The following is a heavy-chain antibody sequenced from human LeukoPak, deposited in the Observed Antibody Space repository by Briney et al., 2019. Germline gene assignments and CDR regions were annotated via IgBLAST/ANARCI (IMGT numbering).Heavy chain of an antibody. CDR2: IYYSGGT. CDR1: GGSISSSSYY. V-gene: IGHV4-39*01. Sequence: PSETLSLTCTVSGGSISSSSYYWGWIRQPPGKGLEWLGSIYYSGGTYYNPSLKSRVTISVDTSKNQFSLKLSSVTAADTAVYYCARQGYGGNYDFDYWGQGTLVTVSS. D-gene: IGHD4-23*01. J-gene: IGHJ4*02. CDR3: ARQGYGGNYDFDY.